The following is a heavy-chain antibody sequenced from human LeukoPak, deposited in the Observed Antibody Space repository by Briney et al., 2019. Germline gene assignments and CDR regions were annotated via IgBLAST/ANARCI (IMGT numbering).Heavy chain of an antibody. D-gene: IGHD4-23*01. J-gene: IGHJ3*02. CDR2: ISGSGGST. CDR3: AKDGWRWRGRSDI. V-gene: IGHV3-23*01. Sequence: GGSLRLSCAASGFTFSSYGMSWVRQAPGKGLEWVSAISGSGGSTYYADSVKGRFTISRDNSKNTLYLQMNSLRAEDTAVYYCAKDGWRWRGRSDIWGQGTMVTVSS. CDR1: GFTFSSYG.